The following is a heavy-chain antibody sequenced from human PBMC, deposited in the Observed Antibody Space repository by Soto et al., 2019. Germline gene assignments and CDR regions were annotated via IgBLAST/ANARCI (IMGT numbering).Heavy chain of an antibody. CDR2: IYYDGGT. J-gene: IGHJ3*01. CDR3: ARVLPGIAAAYDAFDV. D-gene: IGHD6-13*01. CDR1: GDSVISATYC. Sequence: KSSETLSLTCTVSGDSVISATYCWSWIRQPPGKGLEWIGYIYYDGGTTYNSSLKSRVTISTDTSRSQLSLQLTSATPADTAVYYCARVLPGIAAAYDAFDVWGQGTMVTVSS. V-gene: IGHV4-61*01.